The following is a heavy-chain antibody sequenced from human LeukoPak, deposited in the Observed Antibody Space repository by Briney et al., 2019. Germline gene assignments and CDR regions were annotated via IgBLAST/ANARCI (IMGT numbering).Heavy chain of an antibody. CDR3: ACWGAKYYPLDY. CDR2: INTDGSGT. V-gene: IGHV3-74*03. D-gene: IGHD4/OR15-4a*01. CDR1: GFTFRSYW. J-gene: IGHJ4*02. Sequence: GGSLRLSCAASGFTFRSYWMHWVRQAPGKGLVWVSRINTDGSGTEYADSVKGRFTVSRDNAKNTLYLQMNSLRAEDTALYYCACWGAKYYPLDYWGQGTLVTVSS.